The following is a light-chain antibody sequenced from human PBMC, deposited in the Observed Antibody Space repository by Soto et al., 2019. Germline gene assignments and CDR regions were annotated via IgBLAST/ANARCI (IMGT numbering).Light chain of an antibody. V-gene: IGKV3D-15*01. J-gene: IGKJ4*01. CDR1: QSVNSN. CDR2: EAS. Sequence: EVVMTQSPATLSVSPGERATLSCRASQSVNSNLAWYQLKPGQAPRLLIYEASTRATGIPARFSGSGSGTEFTLTIRSLQSEDFAVYYCQRYNKWPLTFGGGTKVEIK. CDR3: QRYNKWPLT.